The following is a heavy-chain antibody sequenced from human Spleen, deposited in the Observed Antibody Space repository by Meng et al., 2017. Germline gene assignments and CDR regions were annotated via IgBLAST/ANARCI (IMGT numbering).Heavy chain of an antibody. D-gene: IGHD6-19*01. CDR3: ARVRYSSGWYYFDY. V-gene: IGHV4-4*07. CDR1: GGSISSYY. J-gene: IGHJ4*02. Sequence: SETLSLTCTVSGGSISSYYWSWIRQPAGKGLEWIGRIYTSGSTNYYPSLKSRVTMSVDTSKNQFSMKLSSVTAADTAVYYCARVRYSSGWYYFDYWGQGTLVTVSS. CDR2: IYTSGST.